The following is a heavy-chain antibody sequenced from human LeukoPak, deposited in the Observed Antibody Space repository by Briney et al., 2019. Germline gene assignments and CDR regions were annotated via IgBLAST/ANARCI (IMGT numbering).Heavy chain of an antibody. V-gene: IGHV3-23*01. CDR3: AKWESYYYGSGSYSPYDY. J-gene: IGHJ4*02. D-gene: IGHD3-10*01. Sequence: GGSLRLSCAASGFTFSSYAMSWVRQAPGKGLEWVSAISGSGGSTYYADSVKGRFTISRDNSKNTLYLQMNSLRAEDTAVYYCAKWESYYYGSGSYSPYDYWGQGTLVTVSS. CDR2: ISGSGGST. CDR1: GFTFSSYA.